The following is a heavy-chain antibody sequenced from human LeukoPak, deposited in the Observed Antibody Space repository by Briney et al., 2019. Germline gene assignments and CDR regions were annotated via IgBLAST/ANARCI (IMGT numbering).Heavy chain of an antibody. V-gene: IGHV3-48*03. CDR2: ITSSGSTI. CDR1: GFTFSSYE. Sequence: PGGSLRLSCAASGFTFSSYEMNWVRQAPGKGLEWVSFITSSGSTIHYADSVKGRFTISRDNAKNSLYLQMNSLGAEDTALYYCARETCARTTCYIEYWGQGTLVTVSS. J-gene: IGHJ4*02. D-gene: IGHD4/OR15-4a*01. CDR3: ARETCARTTCYIEY.